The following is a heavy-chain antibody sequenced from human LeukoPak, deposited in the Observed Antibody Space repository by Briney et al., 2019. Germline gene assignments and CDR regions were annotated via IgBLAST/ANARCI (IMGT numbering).Heavy chain of an antibody. J-gene: IGHJ4*02. CDR1: GFAFSNAW. CDR3: TSDDPVNRS. V-gene: IGHV3-15*01. CDR2: IKSKTNGETT. Sequence: GGSLRLSCAASGFAFSNAWMSWVRQAPGKGPEWVGRIKSKTNGETTDYAAPLKGRFTISRDDSKNTLFLQVNTLKTEDTAMYYCTSDDPVNRSWGQGTLVTVSS.